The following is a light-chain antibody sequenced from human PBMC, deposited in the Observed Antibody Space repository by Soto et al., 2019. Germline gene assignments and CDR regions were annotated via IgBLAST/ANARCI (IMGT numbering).Light chain of an antibody. CDR2: ASS. V-gene: IGKV1-39*01. CDR1: QTISTNY. Sequence: DIQMTQSPSYLSASVGDRVSISCRPSQTISTNYLNWYQQKPGKAPKLLVYASSILQGGVPSRFTGGGSGTDFTLTISSLQPEDFAIYYCQQSFDTSFTFGQGTKVEI. CDR3: QQSFDTSFT. J-gene: IGKJ2*01.